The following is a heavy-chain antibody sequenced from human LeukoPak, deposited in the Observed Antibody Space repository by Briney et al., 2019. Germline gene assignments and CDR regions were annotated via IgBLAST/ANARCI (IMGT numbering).Heavy chain of an antibody. CDR1: GFTFSSCW. V-gene: IGHV3-7*05. J-gene: IGHJ6*02. CDR3: AREMFTSYDHFNCGMDV. D-gene: IGHD2-2*01. CDR2: IKQDGSDK. Sequence: GGSLRLSCAASGFTFSSCWMGWVRQAPGKGLEWVANIKQDGSDKSYVDSVKGRFTISRDNAKNSLYLQMNSLRAEDTALYYCAREMFTSYDHFNCGMDVWGQGTTVTVSS.